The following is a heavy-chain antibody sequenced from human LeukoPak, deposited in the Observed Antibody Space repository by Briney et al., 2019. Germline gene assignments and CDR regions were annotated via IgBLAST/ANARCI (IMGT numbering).Heavy chain of an antibody. CDR1: GYRFTSYW. J-gene: IGHJ4*02. Sequence: GESLKISCKGSGYRFTSYWIGWVRQMPGKGLEWMGIIYPGDSDTRYSPSFQGQVTIPADRSTSTAYLQWSSLKASDTAMYYCARHMTTVISPFDYWGQGSLVTVSS. CDR2: IYPGDSDT. V-gene: IGHV5-51*01. D-gene: IGHD4-23*01. CDR3: ARHMTTVISPFDY.